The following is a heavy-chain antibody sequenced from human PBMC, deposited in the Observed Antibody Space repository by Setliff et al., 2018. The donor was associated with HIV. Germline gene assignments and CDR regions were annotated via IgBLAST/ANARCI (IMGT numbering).Heavy chain of an antibody. CDR1: GGSINSHY. CDR2: IYYSRNT. Sequence: PSETLSLTCTVSGGSINSHYWSWVRQPPGKGLEWIGSIYYSRNTNYNPSLKSRVTISVETSKNQFSLKLNSVTAADTAVYYCARDPGGLYCTSASCQGGCFDPWGQGTLVTSPQ. D-gene: IGHD2-2*01. V-gene: IGHV4-59*11. J-gene: IGHJ5*02. CDR3: ARDPGGLYCTSASCQGGCFDP.